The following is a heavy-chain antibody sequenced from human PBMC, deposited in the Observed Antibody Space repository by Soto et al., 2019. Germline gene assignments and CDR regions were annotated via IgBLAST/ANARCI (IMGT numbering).Heavy chain of an antibody. D-gene: IGHD3-22*01. CDR1: GFTFSNYS. CDR2: ISSSSSYI. J-gene: IGHJ4*02. CDR3: ATETGYYRSFDY. Sequence: PGGSLRLSCAASGFTFSNYSMNWVRQAPGKGLEWVSSISSSSSYIYYADSVKGRFTISRDNAKNTLYLQMNSLRSEDTAVYYCATETGYYRSFDYWGQGTLVTVSS. V-gene: IGHV3-21*04.